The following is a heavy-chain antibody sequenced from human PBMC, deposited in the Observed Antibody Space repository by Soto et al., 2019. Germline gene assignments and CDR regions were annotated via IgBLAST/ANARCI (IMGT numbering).Heavy chain of an antibody. V-gene: IGHV3-23*01. Sequence: EVQLLESGGGLVQPGGSLRLSCAASGFTFNSYAMSWVRQAPGNGLEWVSGISGSGGSTYYADSVKGRFTISRDNSKNTLFLQMNSLRAEDTAVYYCAKSAAMVRGDFDYWGQGTLVIVSS. CDR3: AKSAAMVRGDFDY. CDR2: ISGSGGST. J-gene: IGHJ4*02. D-gene: IGHD3-10*01. CDR1: GFTFNSYA.